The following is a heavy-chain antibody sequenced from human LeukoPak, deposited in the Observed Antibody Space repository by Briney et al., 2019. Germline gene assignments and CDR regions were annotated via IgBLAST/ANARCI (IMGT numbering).Heavy chain of an antibody. J-gene: IGHJ3*02. V-gene: IGHV4-39*07. CDR2: IYYSGST. CDR3: ARDRVVEAFDI. D-gene: IGHD2-2*01. Sequence: CLWIRQPPGKGLEWIGSIYYSGSTYYNPSLKSRVTISVDTSKNQFSLKLSSVTAADTAVYYCARDRVVEAFDIWGQGTMVTVSS.